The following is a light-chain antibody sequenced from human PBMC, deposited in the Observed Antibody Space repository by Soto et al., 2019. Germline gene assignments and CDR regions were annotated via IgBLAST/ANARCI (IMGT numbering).Light chain of an antibody. Sequence: EIVLTQSPGTLSLSPGERATLSCRASQSVSSSYLAWYRQKPGQAPRLLIYGASSRATGIPASFSGSGSGTDFTLTISRLEPEDFAVYFCQQYGNSPVTFGQGTRLEIK. V-gene: IGKV3-20*01. CDR2: GAS. CDR3: QQYGNSPVT. J-gene: IGKJ5*01. CDR1: QSVSSSY.